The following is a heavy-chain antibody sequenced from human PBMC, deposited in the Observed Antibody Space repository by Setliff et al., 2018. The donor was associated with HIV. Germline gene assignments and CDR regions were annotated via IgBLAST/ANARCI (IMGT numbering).Heavy chain of an antibody. J-gene: IGHJ4*02. D-gene: IGHD6-13*01. CDR1: GGSISRGGYY. V-gene: IGHV4-30-2*03. CDR2: IYYSGTT. CDR3: ARRFYGSIAAASDFDC. Sequence: SETLSLTCAVSGGSISRGGYYWNWIRLQPGKGLEWIGHIYYSGTTNYNPSLKSRVSLSVDTSRNQFSLKLTSVTAADTAVYYCARRFYGSIAAASDFDCWGQGTLVTVSS.